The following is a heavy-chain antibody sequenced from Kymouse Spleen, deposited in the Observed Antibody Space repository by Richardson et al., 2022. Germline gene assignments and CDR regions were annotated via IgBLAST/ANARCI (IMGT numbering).Heavy chain of an antibody. CDR2: INWNGGST. V-gene: IGHV3-20*d01. J-gene: IGHJ6*02. CDR1: GFTFDDYG. Sequence: EVQLVESGGGVVRPGGSLRLSCAASGFTFDDYGMSWVRQAPGKGLEWVSGINWNGGSTGYADSVKGRFTISRDNAKNSLYLQMNSLRAEDTALYYCARDLRLLWFGESRYYYYYGMDVWGQGTTVTVSS. D-gene: IGHD3-10*01. CDR3: ARDLRLLWFGESRYYYYYGMDV.